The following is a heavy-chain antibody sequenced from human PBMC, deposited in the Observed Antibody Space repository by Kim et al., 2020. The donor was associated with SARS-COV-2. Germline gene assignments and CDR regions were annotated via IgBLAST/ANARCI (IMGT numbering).Heavy chain of an antibody. J-gene: IGHJ4*02. D-gene: IGHD6-13*01. Sequence: YVDSVKGRFTISRDNAENSLFLQMDSLRVDDTAVYYCARVGVGSSSWYYFDYWGQGLLVTVSS. V-gene: IGHV3-11*05. CDR3: ARVGVGSSSWYYFDY.